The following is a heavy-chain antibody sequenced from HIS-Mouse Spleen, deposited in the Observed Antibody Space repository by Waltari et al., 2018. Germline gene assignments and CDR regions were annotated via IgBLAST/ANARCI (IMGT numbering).Heavy chain of an antibody. J-gene: IGHJ4*02. CDR1: GFTFSSYS. CDR2: ISSSSSYI. CDR3: ARDASGYFDY. V-gene: IGHV3-21*01. Sequence: EVQLVESGGGLVKPGGSLRLSCAASGFTFSSYSMNWVRQAPGKGLDWVSSISSSSSYIYYADSVKGRFTISRDNAKNSLYLQMNSLRAEDTAVYYCARDASGYFDYWGQGTLVTVSS. D-gene: IGHD1-26*01.